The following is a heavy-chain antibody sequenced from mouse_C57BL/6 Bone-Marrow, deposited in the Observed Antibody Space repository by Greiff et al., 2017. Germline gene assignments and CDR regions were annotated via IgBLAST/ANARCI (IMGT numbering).Heavy chain of an antibody. CDR3: ARGRSYAMDY. J-gene: IGHJ4*01. V-gene: IGHV3-6*01. CDR2: ISYDGSN. CDR1: GYSITSGYY. Sequence: DVKLQESGPGLVKPSQSLSLTCSVTGYSITSGYYWNWIRQFPGNKLEWMGYISYDGSNNYNPSLKNRISITRDTSKNQFFLKLNSGTTEDTATYYCARGRSYAMDYWGQGTSVTVSS.